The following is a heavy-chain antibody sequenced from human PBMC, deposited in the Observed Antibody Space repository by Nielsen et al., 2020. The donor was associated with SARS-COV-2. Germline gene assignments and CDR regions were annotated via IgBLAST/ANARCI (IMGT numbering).Heavy chain of an antibody. CDR3: ASIKDTAMADFDY. D-gene: IGHD5-18*01. J-gene: IGHJ4*02. CDR1: GFTFSSYS. V-gene: IGHV3-21*01. CDR2: ISSSSSYI. Sequence: GESLKISCAASGFTFSSYSMNWVRQAPGKGLEWVSSISSSSSYIYYADSVKGRFTISRDNAKNSLYLQMNSLRAEDTAVYYCASIKDTAMADFDYWGQGTLVTVSS.